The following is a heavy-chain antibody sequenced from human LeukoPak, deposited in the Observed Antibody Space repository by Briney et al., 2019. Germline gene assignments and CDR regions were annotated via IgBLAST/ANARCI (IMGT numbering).Heavy chain of an antibody. Sequence: PGGSLRLSCAASGFTFTSYEMNWVRQAPGKGLEWVSYISSSGNTIYYADSVKGRFTISRDNAKNSLYLQMNSLRAGDTAVYYCARSPSNWARFDYWGQGTLVTVSS. CDR3: ARSPSNWARFDY. D-gene: IGHD7-27*01. CDR1: GFTFTSYE. V-gene: IGHV3-48*03. J-gene: IGHJ4*02. CDR2: ISSSGNTI.